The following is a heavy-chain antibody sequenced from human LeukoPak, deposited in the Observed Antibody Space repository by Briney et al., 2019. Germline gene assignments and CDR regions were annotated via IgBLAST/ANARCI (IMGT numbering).Heavy chain of an antibody. CDR2: ISSSGSGGNT. V-gene: IGHV3-23*01. CDR1: GVTLSSYA. J-gene: IGHJ6*02. D-gene: IGHD3-16*01. Sequence: PGGSLRLSCAASGVTLSSYAMSWARQAPGKGLEWVSGISSSGSGGNTYYADSVKGRFTISRDSSKNTLFLHMNTLRAEDTAIYYCAKGGSVQPYYYGMDVWGQGTTVIVSS. CDR3: AKGGSVQPYYYGMDV.